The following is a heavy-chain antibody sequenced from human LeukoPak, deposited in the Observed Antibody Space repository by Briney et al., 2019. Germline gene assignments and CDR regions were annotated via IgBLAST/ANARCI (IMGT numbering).Heavy chain of an antibody. CDR1: GFIFSSYG. Sequence: GGSLRLSCAASGFIFSSYGMHWVRQAPGKGLEWVAFIRYDGSNKYYADSVKGRFTISRDNSKNTLYLQMNSLRAEDAAVYYCARVREWLELDYFDYWGQGTLVTVSS. CDR2: IRYDGSNK. CDR3: ARVREWLELDYFDY. V-gene: IGHV3-30*02. J-gene: IGHJ4*02. D-gene: IGHD3-3*01.